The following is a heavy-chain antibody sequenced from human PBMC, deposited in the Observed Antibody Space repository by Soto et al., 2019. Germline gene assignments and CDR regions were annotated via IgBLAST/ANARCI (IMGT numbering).Heavy chain of an antibody. CDR2: IYWDDDR. D-gene: IGHD1-20*01. CDR3: AHASISPYYYYGMDV. Sequence: QITLKESGPPLVKPTQTLTLTCTFSGFSLSTSGVGVGWIRQPPGKALEWLAVIYWDDDRRYSSSLKSRLTITKDTSKNQVVLTMTNMDPVDTGTYYCAHASISPYYYYGMDVWGQGTTVTVSS. CDR1: GFSLSTSGVG. V-gene: IGHV2-5*02. J-gene: IGHJ6*02.